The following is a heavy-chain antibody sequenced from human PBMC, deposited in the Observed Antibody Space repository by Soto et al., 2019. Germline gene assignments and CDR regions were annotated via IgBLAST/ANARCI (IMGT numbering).Heavy chain of an antibody. CDR2: IYYSGST. V-gene: IGHV4-59*01. CDR3: ARDRGPYYDSSGYYAPATGYYYGMDV. CDR1: GGSISSYY. D-gene: IGHD3-22*01. Sequence: PSETLSLTCTVSGGSISSYYWSWIRQPPGKGLERIGYIYYSGSTNYNPSLKSRVTISVDTSKNQFSLKLSSVTAADTAVYYCARDRGPYYDSSGYYAPATGYYYGMDVWGQGTTVTVSS. J-gene: IGHJ6*02.